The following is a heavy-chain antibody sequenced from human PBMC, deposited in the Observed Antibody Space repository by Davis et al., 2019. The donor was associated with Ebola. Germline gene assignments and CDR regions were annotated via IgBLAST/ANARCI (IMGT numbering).Heavy chain of an antibody. CDR3: ARVSRKISTGWYRFDAFDI. CDR2: IWNHGNDY. J-gene: IGHJ3*02. CDR1: GFPFSHYG. V-gene: IGHV3-33*01. D-gene: IGHD6-19*01. Sequence: GESLKISCAASGFPFSHYGMHWVRQAPGKGLEWVAGIWNHGNDYLYADSVRGRFTISRDNAKNSLYLQMNSLRVEDTALYYCARVSRKISTGWYRFDAFDIWGQGTMVTVSS.